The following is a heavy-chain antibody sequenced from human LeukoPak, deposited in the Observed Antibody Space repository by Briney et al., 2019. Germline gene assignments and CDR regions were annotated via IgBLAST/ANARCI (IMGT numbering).Heavy chain of an antibody. V-gene: IGHV3-21*05. CDR3: ARGGNYDYGDYDVDY. Sequence: PGGSLRLSCAASGFTFSSYSMNWVRQAPGKGLEWVSYISSSSSYIYYADSVKGRFTISRDNAKNSLYLQMNSLRAEDTAVYYCARGGNYDYGDYDVDYWGQGTLVTVSS. CDR1: GFTFSSYS. J-gene: IGHJ4*02. D-gene: IGHD4-17*01. CDR2: ISSSSSYI.